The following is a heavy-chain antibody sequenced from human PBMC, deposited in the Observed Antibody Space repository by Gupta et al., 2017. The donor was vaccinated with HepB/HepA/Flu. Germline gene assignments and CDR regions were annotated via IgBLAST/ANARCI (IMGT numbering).Heavy chain of an antibody. J-gene: IGHJ4*02. Sequence: QITLKESGPTLVKPTQTLTLTCTFSEFSLSTNGVGVGWVRQPPGKALEWLALIYWDDDQRYSPSLESRLTITKDTSKKQVVLTMTNMDPVDTATYYCTHRRGFRDGFRYLGQGTLVTVSS. CDR2: IYWDDDQ. CDR1: EFSLSTNGVG. V-gene: IGHV2-5*02. CDR3: THRRGFRDGFRY. D-gene: IGHD5-24*01.